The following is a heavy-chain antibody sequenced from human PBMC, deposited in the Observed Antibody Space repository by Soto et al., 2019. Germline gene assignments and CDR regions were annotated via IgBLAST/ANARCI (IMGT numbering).Heavy chain of an antibody. J-gene: IGHJ6*02. Sequence: SVKVSCKASGGTFSSYAISWVRQAPGEGLEWMGAIIPIFGTANYAQKFQGRVTITADESTSTAYMELSSLRSEDTAVYYCARSPRRGWGSSGNYYSYGMDVWGQGTTVTVSS. V-gene: IGHV1-69*13. D-gene: IGHD6-13*01. CDR1: GGTFSSYA. CDR3: ARSPRRGWGSSGNYYSYGMDV. CDR2: IIPIFGTA.